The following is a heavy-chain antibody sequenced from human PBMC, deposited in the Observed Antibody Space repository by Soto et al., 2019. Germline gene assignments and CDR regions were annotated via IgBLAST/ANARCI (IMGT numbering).Heavy chain of an antibody. D-gene: IGHD1-7*01. V-gene: IGHV1-69*06. CDR3: ARDQELELRGHDAFDI. CDR2: IIPIFGTA. J-gene: IGHJ3*02. CDR1: GGTFSSYA. Sequence: SVKVSCKASGGTFSSYAISWVRQAPGQGLEWMGGIIPIFGTANYAQKFQGRVTITADKSTSTAYMELSSLRSEDTAVYYCARDQELELRGHDAFDIWGQGTMVT.